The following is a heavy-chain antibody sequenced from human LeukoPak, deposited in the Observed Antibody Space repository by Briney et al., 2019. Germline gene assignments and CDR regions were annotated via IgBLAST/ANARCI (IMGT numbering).Heavy chain of an antibody. D-gene: IGHD1-1*01. CDR1: GFTFSRFF. Sequence: GGSLRLSCAASGFTFSRFFMSWVRQAPGKGLEWASTISDSGGSTYYADSVKGRFTISRDNSKNTMYLQMNSLRAEDMAIYFCATRGTAGTTRYFDYWGQGTQVTVSS. CDR3: ATRGTAGTTRYFDY. V-gene: IGHV3-23*01. J-gene: IGHJ4*02. CDR2: ISDSGGST.